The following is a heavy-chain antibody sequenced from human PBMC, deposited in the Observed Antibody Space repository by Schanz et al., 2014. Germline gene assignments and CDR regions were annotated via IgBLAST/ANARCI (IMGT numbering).Heavy chain of an antibody. D-gene: IGHD3-10*01. CDR2: ISYDGRNN. CDR1: GFTFSGYG. Sequence: VQLVESGGGLVQPGGSLRLSCAASGFTFSGYGMHWARQAPGNGLEWVAYISYDGRNNFQADSVRGRFTISRDISKNTLFLQMNSLRVEDTAVYYCARGPIPIQGVPMDFWGQGTLVTVSS. CDR3: ARGPIPIQGVPMDF. V-gene: IGHV3-30*03. J-gene: IGHJ4*02.